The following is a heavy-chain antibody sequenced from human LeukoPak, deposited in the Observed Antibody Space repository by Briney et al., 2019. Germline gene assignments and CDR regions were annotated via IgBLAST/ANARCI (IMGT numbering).Heavy chain of an antibody. CDR3: ARASRHYYGSGSIDY. CDR2: INPNSGGT. Sequence: ASVKVSCKASGYTFTGYYMHWVRQAPGQGLEWMGWINPNSGGTNYAQKFQGWVTMTRDTSISTAYMELSRLRSDDTAVYYCARASRHYYGSGSIDYWGQGTLVTVSS. V-gene: IGHV1-2*04. D-gene: IGHD3-10*01. CDR1: GYTFTGYY. J-gene: IGHJ4*02.